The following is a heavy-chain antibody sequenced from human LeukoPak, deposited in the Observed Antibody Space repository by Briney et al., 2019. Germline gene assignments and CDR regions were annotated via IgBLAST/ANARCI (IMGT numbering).Heavy chain of an antibody. D-gene: IGHD2-15*01. CDR1: GFTFSSYG. CDR3: TTSLTSGAYIDY. Sequence: GGSLRLSCAASGFTFSSYGMHWVRQAPGKGLEWVAFIRYDGSNKYYADSVKGRFTISRDNSKNTLYLQMNSLKIEDTAVYYCTTSLTSGAYIDYWGQGTLVTVSS. J-gene: IGHJ4*02. V-gene: IGHV3-30*02. CDR2: IRYDGSNK.